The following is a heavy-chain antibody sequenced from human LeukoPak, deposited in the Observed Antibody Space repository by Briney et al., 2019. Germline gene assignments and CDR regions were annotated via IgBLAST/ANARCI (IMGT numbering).Heavy chain of an antibody. Sequence: GGSLRLSCAASGFTFDDYAMHWVRQAPGKGLEWVSGISWNSGSIGYADSVKGRFTISRDNAKNSLYLQMNSLRAEDTALYYCAKASSSWYGWFDPWGQGTLVTVSS. CDR1: GFTFDDYA. CDR3: AKASSSWYGWFDP. J-gene: IGHJ5*02. CDR2: ISWNSGSI. D-gene: IGHD6-13*01. V-gene: IGHV3-9*01.